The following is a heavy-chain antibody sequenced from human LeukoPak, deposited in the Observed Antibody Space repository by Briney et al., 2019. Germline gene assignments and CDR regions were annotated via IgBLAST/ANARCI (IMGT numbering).Heavy chain of an antibody. J-gene: IGHJ5*02. CDR1: GYTFTNYG. D-gene: IGHD3-3*01. CDR3: ARITYDFWSGYYMPDDP. V-gene: IGHV1-18*01. CDR2: ISIYNGNT. Sequence: GASAKVSCKASGYTFTNYGISWVRQAPGQGLEWMGWISIYNGNTDYAQKLRGRVTMTTDTSTSTAYMELRSLRSDDTAVYCCARITYDFWSGYYMPDDPWGQGTLVTVSS.